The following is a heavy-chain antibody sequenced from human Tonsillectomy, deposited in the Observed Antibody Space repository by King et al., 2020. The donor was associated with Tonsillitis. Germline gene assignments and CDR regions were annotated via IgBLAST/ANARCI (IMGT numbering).Heavy chain of an antibody. CDR2: LSYDGTNK. Sequence: VQLVESGGGVVQPGGSLKLSCEASGFIFKSFGMHWVRQAPGKGLEGVASLSYDGTNKYYAESVKGRFTISRDNSEHTLFLQMNSLRGEDTAIYYCAKEGAGPFDSWGQGTLVTVSA. V-gene: IGHV3-30*18. CDR3: AKEGAGPFDS. D-gene: IGHD1-14*01. CDR1: GFIFKSFG. J-gene: IGHJ4*02.